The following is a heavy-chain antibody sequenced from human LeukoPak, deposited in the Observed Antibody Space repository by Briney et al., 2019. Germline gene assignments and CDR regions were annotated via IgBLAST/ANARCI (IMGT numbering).Heavy chain of an antibody. Sequence: SETLSLTCAVYGASFSDHYWTRIRQPPGKGLEWIGEIDQSRSTKCNPSLKGRVTISLDTSKNQFSLDLTSVTAADTAVYYCAASSQLGSYNWFDPWGQGTPVTVSS. D-gene: IGHD1-1*01. J-gene: IGHJ5*02. CDR2: IDQSRST. V-gene: IGHV4-34*01. CDR3: AASSQLGSYNWFDP. CDR1: GASFSDHY.